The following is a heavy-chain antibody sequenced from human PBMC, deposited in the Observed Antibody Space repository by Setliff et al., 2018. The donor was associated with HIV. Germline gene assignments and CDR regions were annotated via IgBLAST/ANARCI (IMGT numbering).Heavy chain of an antibody. V-gene: IGHV3-11*01. J-gene: IGHJ5*02. CDR2: ISSSGSTI. D-gene: IGHD3-22*01. CDR1: GFTFSDYY. Sequence: PGGSLRLSCAASGFTFSDYYMSWIRQAPGKGLEWVSYISSSGSTIYYADSVEGRFTVSRDNAKNSLYLQMNSLRVEDTAVYYCAKERNPYYYDSSGYSWFDPWGRGTLVTVSS. CDR3: AKERNPYYYDSSGYSWFDP.